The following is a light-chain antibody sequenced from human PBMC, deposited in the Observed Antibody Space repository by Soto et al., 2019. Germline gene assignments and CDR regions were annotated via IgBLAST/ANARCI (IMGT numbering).Light chain of an antibody. V-gene: IGKV3-20*01. CDR3: QHYGNSLWA. J-gene: IGKJ1*01. CDR1: ESVSSSF. Sequence: EVVLTQSPGTLPLSPGERATLSCRASESVSSSFLTWYQQKPGQAPRLLIYRTSNRVTGIPDRFSGSGSGTDFTLTISRLEPEDFAVYFCQHYGNSLWAFGQGTKVEIK. CDR2: RTS.